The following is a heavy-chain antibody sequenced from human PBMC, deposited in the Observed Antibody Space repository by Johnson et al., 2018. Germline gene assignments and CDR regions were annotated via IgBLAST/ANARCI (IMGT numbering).Heavy chain of an antibody. CDR1: GISFSKNW. V-gene: IGHV3-74*01. CDR2: TNSDGSST. Sequence: VQLQESGGGSVQPGGSLRLSCAASGISFSKNWMHWVRQAPGKGLVWVSQTNSDGSSTNYADFVKGRFTISRDNAKHTLYLQMNRLRAGDTAVYYCARDMGYSMDVWGQGTTVTVSS. J-gene: IGHJ6*02. CDR3: ARDMGYSMDV. D-gene: IGHD2-15*01.